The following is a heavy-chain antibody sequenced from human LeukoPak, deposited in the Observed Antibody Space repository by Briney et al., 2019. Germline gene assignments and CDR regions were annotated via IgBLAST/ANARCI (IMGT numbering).Heavy chain of an antibody. J-gene: IGHJ4*02. V-gene: IGHV4-61*02. CDR1: GGSISSGSYY. CDR3: AREKGYYYDSSGYHPIDY. D-gene: IGHD3-22*01. Sequence: SQTLSLTCTVSGGSISSGSYYWSWIRQPAGKGLEWIGRIYTSGSTNYNPSLKSRVTISVGTSKNQFSLKLSSVTAADTAVYYCAREKGYYYDSSGYHPIDYWGQGTLVTVSS. CDR2: IYTSGST.